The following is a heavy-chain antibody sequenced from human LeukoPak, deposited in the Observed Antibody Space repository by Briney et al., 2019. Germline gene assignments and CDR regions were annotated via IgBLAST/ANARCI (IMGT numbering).Heavy chain of an antibody. Sequence: HPGGSRRLSCAGSGFTFRTYGLHWVRQAPGKGLEWVAFIRYDGSNKYYADSVKGRFTISRDNSKNTLYLQMNSLRAEDTAVYYCAKDRIQYVVVPAANFDYWGQGTLVTVSS. J-gene: IGHJ4*02. CDR2: IRYDGSNK. V-gene: IGHV3-30*02. CDR3: AKDRIQYVVVPAANFDY. CDR1: GFTFRTYG. D-gene: IGHD2-2*01.